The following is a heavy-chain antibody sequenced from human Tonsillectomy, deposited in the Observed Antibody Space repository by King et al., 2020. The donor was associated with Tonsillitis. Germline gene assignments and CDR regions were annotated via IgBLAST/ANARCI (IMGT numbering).Heavy chain of an antibody. CDR1: GFSFSNYW. Sequence: VQLVESGGGLVQPGGSLRLSCAGSGFSFSNYWMNWVRQAPGKGLEWVANIKHDGSVTYYVDSVKGRFTISRDNANNSLYLQMNSLRAEDAAVYYCARVGDYMDAFDIWGQGTMVTVSS. J-gene: IGHJ3*02. CDR2: IKHDGSVT. CDR3: ARVGDYMDAFDI. D-gene: IGHD4-17*01. V-gene: IGHV3-7*03.